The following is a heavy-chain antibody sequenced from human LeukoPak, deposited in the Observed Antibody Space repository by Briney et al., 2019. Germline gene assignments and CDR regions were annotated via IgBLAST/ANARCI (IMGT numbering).Heavy chain of an antibody. J-gene: IGHJ4*02. CDR3: AKSRIQLWSIYDS. V-gene: IGHV3-23*01. D-gene: IGHD5-18*01. CDR1: GFTFNTYA. CDR2: ISGSGGST. Sequence: PGGSLRLSCVASGFTFNTYAMTWVRQAPGKGLEWVSAISGSGGSTHYADSVKGRFTISRDNSKNTLYLEMNSLRAEDTAVYYCAKSRIQLWSIYDSWGQGTLVTVSS.